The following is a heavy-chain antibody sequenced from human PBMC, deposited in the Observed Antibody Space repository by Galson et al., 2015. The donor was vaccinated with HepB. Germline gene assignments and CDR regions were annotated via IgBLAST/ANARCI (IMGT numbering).Heavy chain of an antibody. J-gene: IGHJ5*02. CDR3: ASSEGGEDWLDP. CDR2: IYHSGST. V-gene: IGHV4-30-2*01. CDR1: GGSISSGGYS. D-gene: IGHD1-14*01. Sequence: TLSLTCAVSGGSISSGGYSWSWIRQPPGKGLEWIGYIYHSGSTYYNPSLKSRVTISVDRSKNQFSLKLSSVTAADTAVYYCASSEGGEDWLDPWGQGTLVTVSS.